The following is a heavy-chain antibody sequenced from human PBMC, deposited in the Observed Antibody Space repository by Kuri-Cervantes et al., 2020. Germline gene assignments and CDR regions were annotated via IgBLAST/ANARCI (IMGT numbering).Heavy chain of an antibody. D-gene: IGHD4-17*01. Sequence: SETLSLTCAVSGGSISRSSWWSWVRQPPGKGLEWIGEIHHGGSTNYNPSLKSRVTISVDTSKNQFSLKVNSVTAADTAVYYCARANGDYYFDYWGQGTLVTVSS. CDR3: ARANGDYYFDY. V-gene: IGHV4-4*02. J-gene: IGHJ4*02. CDR1: GGSISRSSW. CDR2: IHHGGST.